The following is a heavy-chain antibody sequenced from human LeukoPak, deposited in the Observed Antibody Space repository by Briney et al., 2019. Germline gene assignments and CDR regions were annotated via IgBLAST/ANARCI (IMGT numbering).Heavy chain of an antibody. J-gene: IGHJ4*02. V-gene: IGHV3-43*01. CDR3: AKELDTTFFDY. Sequence: GGSLRLSCATSGFNFDRYTIHWVRQAPGKGLEWVSLAGWAGGTTYYSDSVRGRFTISRDSGKNSVYLQMNSLTTGDTAFYFCAKELDTTFFDYWGQGALVTVSS. CDR1: GFNFDRYT. D-gene: IGHD5-18*01. CDR2: AGWAGGTT.